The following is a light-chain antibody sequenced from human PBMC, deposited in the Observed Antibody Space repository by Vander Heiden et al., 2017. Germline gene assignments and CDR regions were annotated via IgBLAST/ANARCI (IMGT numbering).Light chain of an antibody. V-gene: IGLV1-47*01. CDR1: RSNIGGNF. CDR2: KNS. J-gene: IGLJ2*01. Sequence: QSVLTQPPSASGTPGQRVTISCSGTRSNIGGNFVYWYQQLQETAPKVLIFKNSQRPSGVPDRFSGSKSGTSASLAISRLRSEDEADYYCATWDESLSAVVFGGGTKLTVL. CDR3: ATWDESLSAVV.